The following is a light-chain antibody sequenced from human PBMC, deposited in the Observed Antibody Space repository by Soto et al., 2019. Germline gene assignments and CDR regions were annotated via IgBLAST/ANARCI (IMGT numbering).Light chain of an antibody. CDR3: MQALQART. Sequence: EIVMTQSPLSLPVTPGEPASISCRSSQSLLHSNGYNYLDWYLQKPGQSPQLLIYLGSNRASGVPDRFSGSGSGTDITLKISRVEAEDVGVYYCMQALQARTFGPGTRVEIK. V-gene: IGKV2-28*01. J-gene: IGKJ1*01. CDR1: QSLLHSNGYNY. CDR2: LGS.